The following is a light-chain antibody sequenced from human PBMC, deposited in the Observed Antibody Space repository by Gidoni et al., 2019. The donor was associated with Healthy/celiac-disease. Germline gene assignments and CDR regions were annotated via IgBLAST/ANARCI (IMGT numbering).Light chain of an antibody. Sequence: DIQMTQSPSSLSASVGDRVTITCRESQSISSYLKCYQQKPGKAPKLLIYAASSLQSGVPSRFSGSCGTDFTLTISSLQPEDFATYYCQQSYSTPVSFGQGTKLEIK. J-gene: IGKJ2*03. CDR3: QQSYSTPVS. V-gene: IGKV1-39*01. CDR1: QSISSY. CDR2: AAS.